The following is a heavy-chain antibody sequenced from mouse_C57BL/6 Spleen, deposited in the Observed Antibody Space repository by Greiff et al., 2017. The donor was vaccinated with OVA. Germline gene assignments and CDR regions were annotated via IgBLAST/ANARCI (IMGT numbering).Heavy chain of an antibody. CDR3: AIPTRGAMDY. V-gene: IGHV1-7*01. CDR1: GYTFTSYW. Sequence: VQGVESGAELAKPGASVKLSCKASGYTFTSYWMHWVKQRPGQGLEWIGYINPSSGYTKYNQKFKDKATLTADKSSSTAYMQLSSLTYEDSAVYYCAIPTRGAMDYWGQGTSVTVSS. J-gene: IGHJ4*01. CDR2: INPSSGYT.